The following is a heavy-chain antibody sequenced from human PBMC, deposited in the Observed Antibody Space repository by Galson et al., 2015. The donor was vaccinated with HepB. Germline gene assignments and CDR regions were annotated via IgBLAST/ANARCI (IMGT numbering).Heavy chain of an antibody. V-gene: IGHV3-23*01. D-gene: IGHD4-23*01. CDR2: ISGSGGST. J-gene: IGHJ3*02. CDR3: ETTVVTPYAFDI. CDR1: GFTFSSYA. Sequence: SLRLSCAASGFTFSSYAMSWVRQAPGKGLEWVSAISGSGGSTYYADSVKGRFTISRDNSKNTLYLQMNSLRAEDTAVYYCETTVVTPYAFDIWGQGTMVTVSS.